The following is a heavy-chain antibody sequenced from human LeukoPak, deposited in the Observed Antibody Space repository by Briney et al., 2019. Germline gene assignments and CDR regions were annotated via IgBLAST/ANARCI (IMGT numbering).Heavy chain of an antibody. Sequence: SETLSLTCTVSGGSISSSSYYWGWIRQPPGKGLEWIGSIYYSGSTYYNPSLKSRVTISVDTSKNQFSLKLSSVTAADTAVYYCATEDTAMAFPFDYWGQGTLVTVSS. CDR2: IYYSGST. CDR3: ATEDTAMAFPFDY. V-gene: IGHV4-39*07. CDR1: GGSISSSSYY. J-gene: IGHJ4*02. D-gene: IGHD5-18*01.